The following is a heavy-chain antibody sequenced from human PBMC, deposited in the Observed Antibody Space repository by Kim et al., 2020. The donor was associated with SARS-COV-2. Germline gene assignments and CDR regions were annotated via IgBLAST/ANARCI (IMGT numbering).Heavy chain of an antibody. CDR3: ARSLGYCSGGSCYHYWYF. Sequence: SETLSLTCTVSGGSISSYYWSWIRQPPGKGLEWIGYIYYSGTTNYNPSLKRRVTISVDTSKTQFSLKLSSVTAADTAVYYCARSLGYCSGGSCYHYWYF. J-gene: IGHJ2*01. CDR2: IYYSGTT. V-gene: IGHV4-59*01. D-gene: IGHD2-15*01. CDR1: GGSISSYY.